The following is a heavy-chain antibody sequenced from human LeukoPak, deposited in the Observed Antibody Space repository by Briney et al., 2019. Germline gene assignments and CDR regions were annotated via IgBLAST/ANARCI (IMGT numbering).Heavy chain of an antibody. CDR2: ISAYNGNT. Sequence: ASVKVSCKASGYTFTSYGISWVRQAPGQGLEWMGWISAYNGNTNYAQKLQGKVTMTTDTSTSTAYMELRSLRSDDTAVYYCARDKGYYGDYAVGYWGLGTLVTVSS. D-gene: IGHD4-17*01. J-gene: IGHJ4*02. CDR1: GYTFTSYG. CDR3: ARDKGYYGDYAVGY. V-gene: IGHV1-18*01.